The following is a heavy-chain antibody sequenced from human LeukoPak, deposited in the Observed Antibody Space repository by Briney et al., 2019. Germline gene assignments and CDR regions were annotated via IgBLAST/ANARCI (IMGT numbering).Heavy chain of an antibody. CDR2: MNPNSGNT. D-gene: IGHD3-10*01. V-gene: IGHV1-8*01. CDR1: GYTFTSYD. J-gene: IGHJ4*02. Sequence: ASVTVSCKASGYTFTSYDINWVRQATGQGLEWMGWMNPNSGNTGYAQKFQGRVTMTRNTSISTAYMELSSLRSEDTAVYYCARGSGVSYYYGSGSSDFDYWGQGTLVTVSS. CDR3: ARGSGVSYYYGSGSSDFDY.